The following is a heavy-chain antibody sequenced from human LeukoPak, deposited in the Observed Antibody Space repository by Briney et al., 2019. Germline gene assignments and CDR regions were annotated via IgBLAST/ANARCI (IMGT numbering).Heavy chain of an antibody. Sequence: GSLRLSSADSRFTLSSYLMHSVREGLRAGLLWVSRINTDESVTNYADSVKGRFTISRDNTKNTLYMQMDSLRGEDTAVYYCSRDLRGPRDYWGQGTLVTVSS. CDR2: INTDESVT. J-gene: IGHJ4*02. CDR1: RFTLSSYL. D-gene: IGHD3-10*01. V-gene: IGHV3-74*01. CDR3: SRDLRGPRDY.